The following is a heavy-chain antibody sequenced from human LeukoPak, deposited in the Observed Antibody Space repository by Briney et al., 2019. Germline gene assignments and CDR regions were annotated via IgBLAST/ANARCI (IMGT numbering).Heavy chain of an antibody. CDR3: AFRAGIAAAGIDY. Sequence: SGTLSLTCAVSGGSISSSNWWSWVRPPPGKGLEWIGEIYHSGSTNYNPSLKSRVTISVDKSKNQFSLKLSSVTAADTAVYYCAFRAGIAAAGIDYWGQGTLVTVSS. V-gene: IGHV4-4*02. D-gene: IGHD6-13*01. CDR2: IYHSGST. CDR1: GGSISSSNW. J-gene: IGHJ4*02.